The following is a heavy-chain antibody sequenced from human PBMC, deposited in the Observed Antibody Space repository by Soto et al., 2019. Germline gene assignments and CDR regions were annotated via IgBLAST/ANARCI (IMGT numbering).Heavy chain of an antibody. CDR3: AKEISKTTVTTKGAFDI. V-gene: IGHV3-23*01. J-gene: IGHJ3*02. CDR1: GFTFSSYA. D-gene: IGHD4-17*01. CDR2: ISGSGGST. Sequence: EVQLLESGGGLVQPGGSLRLSCAASGFTFSSYAMSWVRQAPGKGLEWVSAISGSGGSTYYADSVKGRFTISRDNSKNTLYLQMNSLRAEDTAVYYCAKEISKTTVTTKGAFDIWGQGTMVTVSS.